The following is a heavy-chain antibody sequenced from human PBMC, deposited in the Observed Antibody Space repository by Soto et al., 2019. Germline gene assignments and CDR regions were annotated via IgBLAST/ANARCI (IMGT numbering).Heavy chain of an antibody. Sequence: QVQLHESGPGLVKPSETLSLTCTVSGGSVTSGSYYWSWIRQPPGKGLEWIGYIYNSGSTNYNPSLKSRFTISIDTSKRQISLKLSSVTAADTAVYYCARDQGIAVAVFDYWGQGTVVTVSS. CDR1: GGSVTSGSYY. D-gene: IGHD6-19*01. CDR3: ARDQGIAVAVFDY. CDR2: IYNSGST. V-gene: IGHV4-61*01. J-gene: IGHJ4*02.